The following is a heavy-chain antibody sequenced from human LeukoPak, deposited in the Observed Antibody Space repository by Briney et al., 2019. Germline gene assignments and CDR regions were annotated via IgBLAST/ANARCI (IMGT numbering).Heavy chain of an antibody. CDR3: ARRPGYNNFDY. V-gene: IGHV1-69*01. D-gene: IGHD5-18*01. CDR1: X. J-gene: IGHJ4*02. CDR2: IIPIFGTA. Sequence: XIXXXRQAPGQGLEWMGGIIPIFGTANYAQKFQGRVTITADESTSTAYMELRSLRSDDTAVYYCARRPGYNNFDYWGQGTLVTVSS.